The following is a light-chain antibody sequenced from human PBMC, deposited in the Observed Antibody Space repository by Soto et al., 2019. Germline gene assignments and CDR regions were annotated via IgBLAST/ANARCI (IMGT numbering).Light chain of an antibody. Sequence: GARVTITCRASQSINKWLAWYQQKPGKAPKILIYDASSLESGVPSRFSGSGSGTEFTLTISRVQPEDFATYYCQQFAISTTFGQGTKVDIK. CDR1: QSINKW. V-gene: IGKV1-5*01. J-gene: IGKJ1*01. CDR2: DAS. CDR3: QQFAISTT.